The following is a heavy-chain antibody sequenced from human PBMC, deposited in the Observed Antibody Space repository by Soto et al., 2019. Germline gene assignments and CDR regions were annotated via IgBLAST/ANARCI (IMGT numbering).Heavy chain of an antibody. V-gene: IGHV4-4*07. D-gene: IGHD1-1*01. CDR2: VSTNGAT. J-gene: IGHJ6*02. CDR3: ARDLWVEPELYYYGMDV. CDR1: DDFIRSYY. Sequence: SETLSLTCTVSDDFIRSYYCNWIRQPAGKGLEWIGRVSTNGATYYNPSLKSRLTISVDTSKNHFSLRLTSVTAADTAVYYCARDLWVEPELYYYGMDVWGQGTTVTVSS.